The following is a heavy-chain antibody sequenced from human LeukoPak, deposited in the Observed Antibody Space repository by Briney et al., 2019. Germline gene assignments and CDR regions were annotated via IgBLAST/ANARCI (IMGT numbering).Heavy chain of an antibody. D-gene: IGHD2-2*01. V-gene: IGHV1-69*01. CDR1: GGTFSSYA. CDR2: IIPIFGTA. Sequence: GSSVRVSCKASGGTFSSYAISCVRQAPGQGLEWMGGIIPIFGTANYAQEFQGRVTITADESTSTAYMELSSLRSEDTGVYYCARDGGYCSSTSCYVPRYWGQGTLVTVSS. CDR3: ARDGGYCSSTSCYVPRY. J-gene: IGHJ4*02.